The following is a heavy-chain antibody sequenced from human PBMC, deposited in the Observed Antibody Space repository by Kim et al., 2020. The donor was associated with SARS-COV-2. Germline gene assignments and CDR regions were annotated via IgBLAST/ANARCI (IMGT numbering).Heavy chain of an antibody. Sequence: GGSLRLSCAASGFTFSSYEMNWVRQAPGKGLEWVSYISSSGSTIYYADSVKGRFTISRDNAKNSLYLQMNSLRAEDTAVYYCARDGPYYYDSSGYSHFDYWGQGTLVTVSS. J-gene: IGHJ4*02. CDR1: GFTFSSYE. CDR2: ISSSGSTI. D-gene: IGHD3-22*01. CDR3: ARDGPYYYDSSGYSHFDY. V-gene: IGHV3-48*03.